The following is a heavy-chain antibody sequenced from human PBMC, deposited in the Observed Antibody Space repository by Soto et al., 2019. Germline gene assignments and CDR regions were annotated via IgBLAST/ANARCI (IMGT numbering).Heavy chain of an antibody. CDR1: GYTFTSYG. Sequence: GASLKVSCKASGYTFTSYGISWARQAPGQGLEWMGWISAYNGNTNYAQKLQGRVTMTTDTSTRTAYMELRSLRSDDRAVYYCAAGYSSSWYLGYWGQGTLVTVSS. V-gene: IGHV1-18*04. CDR2: ISAYNGNT. D-gene: IGHD6-13*01. CDR3: AAGYSSSWYLGY. J-gene: IGHJ4*02.